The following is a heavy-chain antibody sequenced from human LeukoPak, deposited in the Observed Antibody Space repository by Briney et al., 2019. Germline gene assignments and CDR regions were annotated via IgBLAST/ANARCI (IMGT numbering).Heavy chain of an antibody. Sequence: GGSLRLSCAASGFTFSSYGMHWVRQAPGKGLEWVAFIRYDGSNKYYADSVKGRFTISRDNSKNTLYLQMNDLRPEDTAVYFCAKSRSGSANWALQIFDNWGQGTLVTVSS. V-gene: IGHV3-30*02. CDR2: IRYDGSNK. CDR3: AKSRSGSANWALQIFDN. D-gene: IGHD1-1*01. J-gene: IGHJ4*02. CDR1: GFTFSSYG.